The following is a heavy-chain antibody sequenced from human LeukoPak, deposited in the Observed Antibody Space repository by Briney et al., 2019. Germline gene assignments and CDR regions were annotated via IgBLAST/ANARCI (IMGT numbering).Heavy chain of an antibody. CDR2: ISGSGRST. V-gene: IGHV3-23*01. J-gene: IGHJ5*02. D-gene: IGHD3-3*01. CDR1: GFTLSRYA. Sequence: GGSLILSCAASGFTLSRYAMSWVRQAPGKGLEWVSAISGSGRSTYYADSVKGRFTISRDNSKNILYLQMNSLRAEDTAVYYCAKDSSPYYDFWSGYYKYNWFDPWGQGGLVTVSS. CDR3: AKDSSPYYDFWSGYYKYNWFDP.